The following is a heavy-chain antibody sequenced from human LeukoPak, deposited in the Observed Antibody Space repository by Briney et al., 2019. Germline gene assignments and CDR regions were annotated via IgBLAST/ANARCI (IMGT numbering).Heavy chain of an antibody. D-gene: IGHD3-10*01. V-gene: IGHV4-61*01. CDR2: IYYSGST. CDR3: AREVWVYYGSGSYRKQYFDY. J-gene: IGHJ4*02. Sequence: PSETLSLTCTVSGVSIRSGSYYWSWIRQPPGKGLEWIGYIYYSGSTNYNPSLKSRVTISVDTSKNQFSLKLSSVTAADTAVYYCAREVWVYYGSGSYRKQYFDYWGQGTLVTVSS. CDR1: GVSIRSGSYY.